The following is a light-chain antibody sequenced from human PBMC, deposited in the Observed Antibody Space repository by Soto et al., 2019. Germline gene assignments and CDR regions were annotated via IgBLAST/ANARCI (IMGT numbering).Light chain of an antibody. CDR1: QSVNSSY. Sequence: EIVLTQSPGTLSLSPGERATLSCRASQSVNSSYLGWYQQKPGQAPRLLIYGASSRATGIPDRFSGSGSGTDFTLTISRLEPEDFAVYYCQRYGGSPLYTFGQGTKLEIK. CDR2: GAS. J-gene: IGKJ2*01. V-gene: IGKV3-20*01. CDR3: QRYGGSPLYT.